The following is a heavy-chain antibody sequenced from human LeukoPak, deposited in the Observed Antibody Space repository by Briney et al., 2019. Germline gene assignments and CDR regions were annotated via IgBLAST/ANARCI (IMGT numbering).Heavy chain of an antibody. Sequence: SGGSLRLSCAASGFTFSSYAMSWVRQAPGKGLEWVSAISGSGGSTYYADSVKGRFTISRDNSKNTLYLQMNSLRAEDTAVYYCAKPRGIEITMIVVYEYFQHWGQGTLVTVFS. V-gene: IGHV3-23*01. CDR1: GFTFSSYA. CDR3: AKPRGIEITMIVVYEYFQH. D-gene: IGHD3-22*01. CDR2: ISGSGGST. J-gene: IGHJ1*01.